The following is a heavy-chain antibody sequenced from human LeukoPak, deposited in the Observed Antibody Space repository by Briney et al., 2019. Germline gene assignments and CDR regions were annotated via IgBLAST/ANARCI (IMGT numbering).Heavy chain of an antibody. CDR3: ARTGSSWYGAFDI. Sequence: SQTLSLTCAVSVGSISSGGYSWSWIRQPPGKGLEWIGYIYHSGSTNYNPSLKSRVTISVDTSKNQFSLKLSFVTAADTAVYYCARTGSSWYGAFDIWGQGTMVTVSS. V-gene: IGHV4-30-2*01. D-gene: IGHD6-13*01. J-gene: IGHJ3*02. CDR1: VGSISSGGYS. CDR2: IYHSGST.